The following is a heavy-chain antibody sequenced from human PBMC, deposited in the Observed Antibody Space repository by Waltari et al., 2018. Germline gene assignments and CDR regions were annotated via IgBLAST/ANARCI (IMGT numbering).Heavy chain of an antibody. Sequence: QVQLVESGGDLVKPGGSLRLSCVASGFTFSDYYMTWIRQAPGRGLEWVSYISVSADNVYYADYVKGRFTISRDNTKNSLYLQLNDVRSEDTSLYYCARRIETSGALGYWGQGTLVTVSS. CDR1: GFTFSDYY. CDR2: ISVSADNV. CDR3: ARRIETSGALGY. V-gene: IGHV3-11*01. J-gene: IGHJ4*02. D-gene: IGHD7-27*01.